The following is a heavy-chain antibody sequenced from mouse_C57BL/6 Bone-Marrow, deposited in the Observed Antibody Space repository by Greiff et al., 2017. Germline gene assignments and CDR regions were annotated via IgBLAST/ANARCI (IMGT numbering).Heavy chain of an antibody. CDR3: ARKWLLRYFDV. D-gene: IGHD2-3*01. CDR2: IYPGDGDT. V-gene: IGHV1-82*01. CDR1: GYAFSSSW. J-gene: IGHJ1*03. Sequence: QVQLQQSGPELVKPGASVKISCKASGYAFSSSWMNWVKQRPGKGLEWIGRIYPGDGDTNYNGKFKGKATLTADKSSSTAYMQLSSLTSEDSAVYFCARKWLLRYFDVWGTGTTVTVSS.